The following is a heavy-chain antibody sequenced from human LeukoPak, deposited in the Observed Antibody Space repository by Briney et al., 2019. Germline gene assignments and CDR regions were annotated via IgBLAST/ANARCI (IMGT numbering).Heavy chain of an antibody. Sequence: GGSLRLSCAASGFTFSDYYMSWLRQAPGKGLEWVSYISSSGSTIYYADPVKGRFTISRDNAKNSLYLQMNSLRAEDTAVYYCASSYYYDSSGYYSHAFDMWGQGTMVTVSS. CDR1: GFTFSDYY. V-gene: IGHV3-11*04. CDR2: ISSSGSTI. D-gene: IGHD3-22*01. J-gene: IGHJ3*02. CDR3: ASSYYYDSSGYYSHAFDM.